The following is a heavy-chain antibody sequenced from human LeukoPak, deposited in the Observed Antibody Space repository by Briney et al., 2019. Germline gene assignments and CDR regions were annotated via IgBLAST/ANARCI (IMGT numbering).Heavy chain of an antibody. CDR2: IYYSGST. CDR3: ARDLYGSGSYFDY. V-gene: IGHV4-59*01. Sequence: PSETLSLTCTVSGVSISSYYWSWIRQPPGKGLEWIGYIYYSGSTNYNPSLKSRVTISVDTSKNQFSLKLSSVTAADTAVYYCARDLYGSGSYFDYWGQGTLVTVSS. D-gene: IGHD3-10*01. J-gene: IGHJ4*02. CDR1: GVSISSYY.